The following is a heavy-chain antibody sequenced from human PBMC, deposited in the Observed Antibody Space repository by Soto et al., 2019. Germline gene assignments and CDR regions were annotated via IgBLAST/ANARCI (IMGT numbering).Heavy chain of an antibody. CDR1: GFTFSSYG. J-gene: IGHJ6*02. Sequence: GGSLRLSCAASGFTFSSYGMHWVRQAPGKGLEWVADIWYDGSNKYYADSVKGRFTISRDNSKNTLDLQMNSLRAEDTAVYYCARDQDSYHYGMDVWGQGTTVTVSS. CDR2: IWYDGSNK. CDR3: ARDQDSYHYGMDV. V-gene: IGHV3-33*01.